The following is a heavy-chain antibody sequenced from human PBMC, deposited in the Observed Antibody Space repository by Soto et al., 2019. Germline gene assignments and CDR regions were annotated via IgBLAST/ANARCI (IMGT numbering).Heavy chain of an antibody. D-gene: IGHD6-6*01. CDR3: ARGIAVRPGIGFDP. V-gene: IGHV1-69*02. Sequence: SVKVCCKASGGTFSSYTISWVRQAPGQGLEWMGRIIPILGIANYAQKFQGRVTITADKSTSTAYMELSSLRSEDTAVYYCARGIAVRPGIGFDPWGQGTLVTVS. CDR2: IIPILGIA. CDR1: GGTFSSYT. J-gene: IGHJ5*02.